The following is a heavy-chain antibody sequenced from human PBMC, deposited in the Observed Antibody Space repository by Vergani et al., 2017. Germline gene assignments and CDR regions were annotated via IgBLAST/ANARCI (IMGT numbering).Heavy chain of an antibody. CDR2: IIPIFGTA. J-gene: IGHJ4*02. D-gene: IGHD2-2*01. CDR1: GGTFSSYA. CDR3: ARGDVTDCSSTSCYRGPLDY. Sequence: QVQLVQSGAEVKKPGSSVKVSCKASGGTFSSYAISWVRQAPGQGLEWMGGIIPIFGTANYAQKFQGRVTITADESTSTAYMELSSLRSDDTAVYYCARGDVTDCSSTSCYRGPLDYWGQGTLVTVSS. V-gene: IGHV1-69*01.